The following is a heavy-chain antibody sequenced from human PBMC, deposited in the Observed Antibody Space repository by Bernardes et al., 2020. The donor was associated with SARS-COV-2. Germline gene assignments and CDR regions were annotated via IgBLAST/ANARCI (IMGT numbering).Heavy chain of an antibody. Sequence: GRPLRLSCASFGFTFRSYGMHWVRQAPGKGLEWVAVIWYDGSNKYYADSVKGRFTISRDNSKNTLYLQMNSLRAEDTAVYYCARDPRITIFGVGYYFDYWGQGTLVTVSS. CDR3: ARDPRITIFGVGYYFDY. V-gene: IGHV3-33*01. D-gene: IGHD3-3*01. J-gene: IGHJ4*02. CDR1: GFTFRSYG. CDR2: IWYDGSNK.